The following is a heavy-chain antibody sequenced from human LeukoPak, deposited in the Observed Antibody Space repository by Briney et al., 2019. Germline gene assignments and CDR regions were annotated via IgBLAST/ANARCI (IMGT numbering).Heavy chain of an antibody. CDR1: GFTFDDYA. CDR3: AKASSVAGNYFDY. CDR2: ISWNSGSI. Sequence: GGSLRLSCAASGFTFDDYAMHWVRQAPGKGLEWVSGISWNSGSIGYADSVKGRFTISRDNAKNSLYLQMNSLRAEDMALYYCAKASSVAGNYFDYWGQGTLVTVSS. D-gene: IGHD6-19*01. J-gene: IGHJ4*02. V-gene: IGHV3-9*03.